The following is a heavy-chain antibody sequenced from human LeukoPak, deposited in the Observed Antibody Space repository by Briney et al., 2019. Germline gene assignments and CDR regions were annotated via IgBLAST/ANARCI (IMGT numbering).Heavy chain of an antibody. J-gene: IGHJ6*02. V-gene: IGHV4-59*01. CDR1: GGSISSYY. Sequence: SETLSLTCTVAGGSISSYYWSWIRQPPRKGLEWIGYVSSIGSTNYNPSLKTRVTISVDTSKNQFSLKLSSVTAADTAVFYCARDRVYYGMDVWGQGTTVTVSS. CDR3: ARDRVYYGMDV. CDR2: VSSIGST.